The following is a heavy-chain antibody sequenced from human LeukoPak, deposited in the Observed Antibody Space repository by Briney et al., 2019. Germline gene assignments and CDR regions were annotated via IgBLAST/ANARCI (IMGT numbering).Heavy chain of an antibody. D-gene: IGHD6-13*01. CDR3: ARVLITTSGLNAFVI. V-gene: IGHV3-74*03. J-gene: IGHJ3*02. CDR1: GFTFNGYW. Sequence: PGGSLRLSCAASGFTFNGYWMNWVRQAPGKGLVCVSRISVDGSNTEYADSVRGRLTISRDNAKNTLYLQMNSLRAEDTAVYYCARVLITTSGLNAFVIWGQGTRVTVSS. CDR2: ISVDGSNT.